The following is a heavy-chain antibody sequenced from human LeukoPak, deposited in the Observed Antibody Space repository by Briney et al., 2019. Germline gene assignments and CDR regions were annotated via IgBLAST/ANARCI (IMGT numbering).Heavy chain of an antibody. V-gene: IGHV3-30*03. D-gene: IGHD6-13*01. Sequence: PGGSLRLSCAASGFTFSSYGMHWVRQAPGKGLEWVAAISYDESNKYYADSVKGRFTISRDNSKNTLYLQMNSLRAEDTAVYYCARLEQQLVLKGLNYYYYYGMDVWGQGTTVTVSS. J-gene: IGHJ6*02. CDR2: ISYDESNK. CDR1: GFTFSSYG. CDR3: ARLEQQLVLKGLNYYYYYGMDV.